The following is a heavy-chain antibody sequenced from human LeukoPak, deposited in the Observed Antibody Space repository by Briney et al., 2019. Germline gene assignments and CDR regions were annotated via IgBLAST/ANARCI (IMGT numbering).Heavy chain of an antibody. D-gene: IGHD5-18*01. CDR2: ISTSGSTI. J-gene: IGHJ6*03. V-gene: IGHV3-11*01. CDR1: GFVFSDHY. Sequence: PGGSLRLSCAASGFVFSDHYMSWIRQAPGKGLEWVSYISTSGSTIYDAVSVRGRFTISRDNGKSSVFLQIDPARVEDTAVYFCARVWKQQAQGYYWYYMDVWGKGTTVTVSS. CDR3: ARVWKQQAQGYYWYYMDV.